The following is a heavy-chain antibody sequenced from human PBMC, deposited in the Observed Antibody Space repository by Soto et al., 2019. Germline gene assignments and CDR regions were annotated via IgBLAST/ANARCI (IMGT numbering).Heavy chain of an antibody. V-gene: IGHV3-7*03. J-gene: IGHJ5*01. Sequence: SLRLSCAASGFTFSSYWMSWVRQAPGKGLEWVANIKQDGSEKYYVDSVKGRFTISRDNAKNSLYLQMNSLRAEDTAVYHCARDRPRRMVRGVISWFDPWGQGTLVTLSS. CDR3: ARDRPRRMVRGVISWFDP. D-gene: IGHD3-10*01. CDR1: GFTFSSYW. CDR2: IKQDGSEK.